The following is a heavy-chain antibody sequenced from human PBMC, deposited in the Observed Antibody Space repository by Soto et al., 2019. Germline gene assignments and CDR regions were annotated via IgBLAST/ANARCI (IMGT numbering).Heavy chain of an antibody. D-gene: IGHD2-8*02. Sequence: GASVKVSCKASGCTFTSYDINWLRQATGQGLEWMGWMNPNSGNTGYAQKFQGRVTMTRNTSISTAYMELSSLRSEDTAVYYCARAAKNQPYGAPGYWGQGTXVTVSS. CDR2: MNPNSGNT. CDR1: GCTFTSYD. CDR3: ARAAKNQPYGAPGY. V-gene: IGHV1-8*01. J-gene: IGHJ4*02.